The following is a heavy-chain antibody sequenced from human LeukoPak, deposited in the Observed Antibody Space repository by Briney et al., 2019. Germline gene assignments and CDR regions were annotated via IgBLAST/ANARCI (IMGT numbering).Heavy chain of an antibody. Sequence: ASVKVSCKASGYTFTSYYMHWVRQAPGQGLEWMGIINPSGGSTSYAQKFQGRVTMTRDMSTSTVYMELSSLRSEDTAVYYCARESGGQRAFDIWGQGTMVTVSS. J-gene: IGHJ3*02. CDR2: INPSGGST. CDR3: ARESGGQRAFDI. CDR1: GYTFTSYY. D-gene: IGHD6-25*01. V-gene: IGHV1-46*01.